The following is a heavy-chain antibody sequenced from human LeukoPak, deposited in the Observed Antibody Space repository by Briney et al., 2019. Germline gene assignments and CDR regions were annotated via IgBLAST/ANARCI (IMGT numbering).Heavy chain of an antibody. V-gene: IGHV1-8*01. CDR2: MNPNSGNT. Sequence: ASVKVSCKASGYTFTSYDINWVRQATGQGREWMGWMNPNSGNTGYAQKFQGRVTMTRNTSISTAYMELSSLRSEDTAVYYCARGAAPVDYYYYMDVWGKGTTVTVSS. CDR3: ARGAAPVDYYYYMDV. J-gene: IGHJ6*03. D-gene: IGHD4-23*01. CDR1: GYTFTSYD.